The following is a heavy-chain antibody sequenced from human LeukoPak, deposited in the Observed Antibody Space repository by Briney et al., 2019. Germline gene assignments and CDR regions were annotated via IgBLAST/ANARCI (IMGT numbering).Heavy chain of an antibody. Sequence: ASVKVSCKASGYTFTGYYMHWVRQAPGQGLEWMGWINPNSGGTNYAQKFQGRVTMTRDTSISTAYMELSRLRSDDTAVYYCAREDRTSVTPYYYYYYYMDVWGKGTTVTVSS. CDR1: GYTFTGYY. CDR2: INPNSGGT. J-gene: IGHJ6*03. D-gene: IGHD1/OR15-1a*01. V-gene: IGHV1-2*02. CDR3: AREDRTSVTPYYYYYYYMDV.